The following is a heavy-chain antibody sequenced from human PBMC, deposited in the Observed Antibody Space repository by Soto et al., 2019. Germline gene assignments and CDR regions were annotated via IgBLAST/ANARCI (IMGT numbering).Heavy chain of an antibody. V-gene: IGHV3-23*01. J-gene: IGHJ3*02. CDR2: ISGSGGST. D-gene: IGHD3-22*01. CDR1: GFTFSSYA. CDR3: AKDLGSSNYYDSSGLRGIAFDI. Sequence: GGSLRLSCAASGFTFSSYAMGWVRQAPGKGLEWVSAISGSGGSTYYADSVKGRFTISRDNSKNTLYLQMNSLRAEDTAVYYCAKDLGSSNYYDSSGLRGIAFDIWGQGTMVTVSS.